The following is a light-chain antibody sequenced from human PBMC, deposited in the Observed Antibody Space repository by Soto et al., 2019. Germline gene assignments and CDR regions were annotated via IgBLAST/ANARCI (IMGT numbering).Light chain of an antibody. CDR3: QHYGSSPRS. V-gene: IGKV3D-15*02. CDR2: GAS. CDR1: QSVSTK. Sequence: MMHSRATLSVSKDDSATPSCRASQSVSTKLAWYQQKPGQAPRLLINGASTRATGVPARFSGWGSGTEFTLTISRLEPEDFAVYFCQHYGSSPRSFGQGT. J-gene: IGKJ1*01.